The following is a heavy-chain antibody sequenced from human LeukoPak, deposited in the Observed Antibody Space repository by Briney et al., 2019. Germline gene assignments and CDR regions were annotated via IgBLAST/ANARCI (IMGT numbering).Heavy chain of an antibody. J-gene: IGHJ4*02. V-gene: IGHV3-66*01. D-gene: IGHD6-13*01. CDR2: IYSDGST. Sequence: PGGSLRLSCAASGFTVSSNYMSWVRQAPGKGLEWVPVIYSDGSTYYTDSVTGRFTISRDNSKNTLYLQMNSLRAEDTAVYYCARDLGIAAAATDYWGQGTLVTVSS. CDR1: GFTVSSNY. CDR3: ARDLGIAAAATDY.